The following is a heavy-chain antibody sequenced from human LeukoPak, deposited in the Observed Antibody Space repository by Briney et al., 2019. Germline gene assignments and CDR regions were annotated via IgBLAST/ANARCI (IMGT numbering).Heavy chain of an antibody. Sequence: SQTLSLTCTVSGVPISSGGYYWTWIRQHPGKGLEWIGYIYYSGNTYYNSSLKSRVTISVDTSKNQFSLKLSSVTAADTAVYYCAREGTYGDSEVFDYWGQGTPVTVSS. CDR3: AREGTYGDSEVFDY. D-gene: IGHD4-17*01. V-gene: IGHV4-31*03. J-gene: IGHJ4*02. CDR1: GVPISSGGYY. CDR2: IYYSGNT.